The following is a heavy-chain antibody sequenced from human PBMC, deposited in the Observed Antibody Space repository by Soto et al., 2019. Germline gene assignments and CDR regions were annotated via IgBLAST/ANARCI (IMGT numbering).Heavy chain of an antibody. CDR3: ARVSKRITIFGVVIRDDWFDS. CDR1: GGTFSSYA. Sequence: GASVKVSCKASGGTFSSYAISWVRQAPGQGLEWMGGIIPIFGAANYAQKFQGRVTITADGSTSTAYMELSSLRSEDTAVYYCARVSKRITIFGVVIRDDWFDSWGQGTLVTVSS. CDR2: IIPIFGAA. V-gene: IGHV1-69*13. D-gene: IGHD3-3*01. J-gene: IGHJ5*01.